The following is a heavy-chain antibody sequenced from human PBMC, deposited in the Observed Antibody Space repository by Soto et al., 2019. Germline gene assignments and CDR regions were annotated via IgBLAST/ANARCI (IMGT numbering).Heavy chain of an antibody. Sequence: QVQLQESGPGLVKPSETLSLTCTVSGGSISSYYWSWIRQPPGKGLEWIGYIYYSGSTNYNPSLKSXXTXSVXTAKNRFSLKLSSVTAADTAVYSCARTRGGDGCDYWGQGTLVTVSS. V-gene: IGHV4-59*01. J-gene: IGHJ4*02. CDR1: GGSISSYY. CDR2: IYYSGST. D-gene: IGHD2-21*01. CDR3: ARTRGGDGCDY.